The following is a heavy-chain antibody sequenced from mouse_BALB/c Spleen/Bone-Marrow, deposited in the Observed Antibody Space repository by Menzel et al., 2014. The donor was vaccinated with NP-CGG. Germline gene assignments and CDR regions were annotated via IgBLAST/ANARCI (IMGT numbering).Heavy chain of an antibody. CDR1: GYTFTDYA. V-gene: IGHV1S137*01. CDR2: ISNYYGDA. D-gene: IGHD2-14*01. CDR3: ARSGKVRNAMDY. J-gene: IGHJ4*01. Sequence: QVQLQQPGAELVRPGVSVKISCKGSGYTFTDYAMHRVKQSHAKSLEWIGLISNYYGDASYNQKFKGKATMTVDKSSSTAYMELARLTSEDSAIYYCARSGKVRNAMDYWGQGTSVTVS.